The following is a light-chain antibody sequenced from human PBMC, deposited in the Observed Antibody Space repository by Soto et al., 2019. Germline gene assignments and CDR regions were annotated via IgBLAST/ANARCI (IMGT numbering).Light chain of an antibody. Sequence: EIVLTQSTGTLSVSLGESATLSCRASQSVSSSYLAWYQQKPGQAPRLLIFGASSRATGIPDRFSGSGSGTDFTLTISRLEPEDFAVYYCQQYGSSPSTFGGGTKVDIK. CDR2: GAS. J-gene: IGKJ4*01. CDR1: QSVSSSY. V-gene: IGKV3-20*01. CDR3: QQYGSSPST.